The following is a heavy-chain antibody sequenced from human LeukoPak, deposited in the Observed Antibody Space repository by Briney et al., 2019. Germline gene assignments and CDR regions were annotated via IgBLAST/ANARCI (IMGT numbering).Heavy chain of an antibody. J-gene: IGHJ4*02. V-gene: IGHV3-7*01. CDR3: ARDEGDY. CDR2: IKQDGSEK. CDR1: GFTVSSNY. Sequence: GGSLRLSCAASGFTVSSNYMTWVRQAPGKGLEWVGIIKQDGSEKYYVDSVKGRFTISRDNAKNSLYLQMNSLRGEDTAVYYCARDEGDYWGQGTLVTVSS.